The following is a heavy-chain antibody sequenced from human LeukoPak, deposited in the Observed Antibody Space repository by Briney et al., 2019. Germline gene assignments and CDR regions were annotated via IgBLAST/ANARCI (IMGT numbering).Heavy chain of an antibody. CDR3: ARGFYEGSAVAFDI. CDR1: GDTSFSDG. CDR2: ISAKNGKT. D-gene: IGHD5/OR15-5a*01. Sequence: ASVKVSCKASGDTSFSDGISWVRQAPAQGLEWMGWISAKNGKTNYAPELQGRITLTTDTPTSTAYMELRSLTSDDTALYFCARGFYEGSAVAFDIWGQGTMVTVSS. J-gene: IGHJ3*02. V-gene: IGHV1-18*01.